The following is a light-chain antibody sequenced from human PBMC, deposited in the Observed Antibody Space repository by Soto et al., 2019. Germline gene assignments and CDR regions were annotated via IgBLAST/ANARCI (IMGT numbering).Light chain of an antibody. CDR3: MQGTHWPIT. CDR1: QSLVHSDGIAY. V-gene: IGKV2-30*02. Sequence: DVVMTQSPLSLPVTLGQPASIWGGSNQSLVHSDGIAYFSWFQQRPGRSPRRLIYKVSNRDSGVPARFSGSGSGTDFALKISRVEAEDVGVYYCMQGTHWPITFGQGTRLEIK. CDR2: KVS. J-gene: IGKJ5*01.